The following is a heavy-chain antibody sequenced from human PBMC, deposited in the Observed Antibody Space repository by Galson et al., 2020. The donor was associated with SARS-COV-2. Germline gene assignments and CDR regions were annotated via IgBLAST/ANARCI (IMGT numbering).Heavy chain of an antibody. CDR2: IYYTGST. Sequence: LSLTCNVSGGPISSYYWSWIRQPPGKGLEWIGNIYYTGSTKYNPSLKSRVTILIDTSKKQFSLQLSSVTAADTAVYYCAGDTPNYGMDVWGQGTTVTVSS. D-gene: IGHD5-18*01. CDR1: GGPISSYY. V-gene: IGHV4-59*08. CDR3: AGDTPNYGMDV. J-gene: IGHJ6*02.